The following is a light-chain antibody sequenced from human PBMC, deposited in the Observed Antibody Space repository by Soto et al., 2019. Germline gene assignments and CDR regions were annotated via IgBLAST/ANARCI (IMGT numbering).Light chain of an antibody. CDR2: DVS. V-gene: IGLV2-14*01. CDR1: SSDVGGYNY. J-gene: IGLJ1*01. CDR3: RSYTRSSTNYV. Sequence: QSVLTQPASVSGSPGQSFIISCTGTSSDVGGYNYVSWYQQHPGKAPKLMIYDVSNRPSGVSNRFSGSQPGNTASLTISGLQAEDEADYYCRSYTRSSTNYVSGTGNNVTVL.